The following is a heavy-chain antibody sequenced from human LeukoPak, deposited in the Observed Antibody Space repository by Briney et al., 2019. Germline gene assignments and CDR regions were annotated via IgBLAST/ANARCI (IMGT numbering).Heavy chain of an antibody. D-gene: IGHD2-15*01. CDR2: IYYSGST. J-gene: IGHJ3*02. Sequence: PSQTLSFTRTVSGGSNSSCGYYGSWIRQHPGKGLEWIGHIYYSGSTYYNPSLKSRVTISVDTSKNQFSLKLSSVTAADTAVYYCARAGYCSGGSCLGDAFDIWGQGTMVTVSS. V-gene: IGHV4-31*03. CDR1: GGSNSSCGYY. CDR3: ARAGYCSGGSCLGDAFDI.